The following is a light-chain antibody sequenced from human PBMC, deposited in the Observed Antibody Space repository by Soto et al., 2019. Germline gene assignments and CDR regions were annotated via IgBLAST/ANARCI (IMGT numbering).Light chain of an antibody. CDR3: QQYNSYSRT. CDR1: QSISSW. J-gene: IGKJ1*01. CDR2: KAS. V-gene: IGKV1-5*03. Sequence: EIQVTQSPSTLSASVGDRVTITCRASQSISSWLAWYQQKPGKAPKLLIYKASSLESGVPSRFSGSGSGTEFTLTISSLQPDDFATYYCQQYNSYSRTFGQGTKVEIK.